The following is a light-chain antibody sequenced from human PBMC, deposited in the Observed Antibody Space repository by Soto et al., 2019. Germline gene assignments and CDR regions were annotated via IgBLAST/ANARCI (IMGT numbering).Light chain of an antibody. J-gene: IGKJ5*01. CDR3: QQYYDTHIT. V-gene: IGKV4-1*01. CDR1: QSVLYSSNNKNY. Sequence: DSVMTQSPDSLAVSLGERAPINCTSSQSVLYSSNNKNYLAWYKHKPGQHPKLLFYWESSRESGVPDRFIGGGSGKNFTLTIRSLQHEDVAVYYCQQYYDTHITLGQGTRLEIK. CDR2: WES.